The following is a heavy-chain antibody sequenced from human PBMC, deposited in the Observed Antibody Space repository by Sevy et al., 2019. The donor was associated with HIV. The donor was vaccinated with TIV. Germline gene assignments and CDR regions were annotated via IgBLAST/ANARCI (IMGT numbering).Heavy chain of an antibody. CDR1: GFTFDDYG. D-gene: IGHD6-19*01. CDR2: INWDGGSI. V-gene: IGHV3-20*01. Sequence: GGSLRLSCAASGFTFDDYGMSWVRQAPGKGLEWVSGINWDGGSIGYADSVKGRFTISRDNAKNSLYLQMNSLRAEDTALYHCARSEGIAVAGQIDYWGQGTLVTVSS. J-gene: IGHJ4*02. CDR3: ARSEGIAVAGQIDY.